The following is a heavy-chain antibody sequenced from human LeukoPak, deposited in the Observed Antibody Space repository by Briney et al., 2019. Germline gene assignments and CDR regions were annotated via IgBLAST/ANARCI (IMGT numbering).Heavy chain of an antibody. Sequence: GGSLRLSCEASGFTFSSSWMHWFRQAPGKGLVWVSRINSDGSSTSYADSVKGRFTISRDNAKNTLYLQMNSLRAEDTAVYYCARAARFCSSTSCYITPFKYWGQGTLVTVSS. CDR2: INSDGSST. D-gene: IGHD2-2*02. CDR1: GFTFSSSW. V-gene: IGHV3-74*01. CDR3: ARAARFCSSTSCYITPFKY. J-gene: IGHJ4*02.